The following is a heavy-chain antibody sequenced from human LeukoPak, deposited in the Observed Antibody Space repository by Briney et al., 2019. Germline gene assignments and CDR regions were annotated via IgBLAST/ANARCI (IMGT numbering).Heavy chain of an antibody. D-gene: IGHD6-25*01. J-gene: IGHJ5*02. V-gene: IGHV4-59*08. Sequence: SETLSLTCTVSGGSISSYYWSWIRQPPGKGLEWIGYIYYSGSTNYNPSLKSRVTISVDTSKNQFSLKLRSVTAADTAVYYCARYSSGDNWFDPWGQGTLVTVSS. CDR2: IYYSGST. CDR1: GGSISSYY. CDR3: ARYSSGDNWFDP.